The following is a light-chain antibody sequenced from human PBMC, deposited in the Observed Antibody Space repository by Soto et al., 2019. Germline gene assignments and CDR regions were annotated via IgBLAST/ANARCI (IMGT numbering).Light chain of an antibody. J-gene: IGKJ4*01. CDR3: QQYKNWPPLT. Sequence: EIVMTQSPATLSVSPGETATLSCRASQSVSYNLAWYQQNPGQGPRRLLYGAFTRATGIPARFSGSGSGTDFTLPISSLQSEYFAVYYCQQYKNWPPLTFGGGTKVEIQ. V-gene: IGKV3-15*01. CDR1: QSVSYN. CDR2: GAF.